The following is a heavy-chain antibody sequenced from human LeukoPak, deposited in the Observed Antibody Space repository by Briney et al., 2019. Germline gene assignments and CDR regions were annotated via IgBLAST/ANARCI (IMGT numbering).Heavy chain of an antibody. CDR3: ARGRVVAGDY. D-gene: IGHD2-2*01. CDR2: ISAYNGNT. V-gene: IGHV1-18*01. CDR1: GYTFTNYG. J-gene: IGHJ4*02. Sequence: EASVTVSCKASGYTFTNYGITWVRQAPGQGLEWMGWISAYNGNTNYAQKLQGRVTMTTDTSTSTAYMELRGLRSDDTAVYYCARGRVVAGDYWGQGTPVTVSS.